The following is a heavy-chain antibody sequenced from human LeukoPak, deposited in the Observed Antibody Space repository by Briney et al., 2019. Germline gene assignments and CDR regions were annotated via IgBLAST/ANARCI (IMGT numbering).Heavy chain of an antibody. D-gene: IGHD6-13*01. J-gene: IGHJ4*02. CDR3: ARDLLEIAADSYFDY. Sequence: GESLKISCKVSGYSFTKYWIAWVRQMPGKGLEWMGIIYPDDSDTQYSPSFQGQVSISVAQSRNTAYLPWSSLKASDTAMYYCARDLLEIAADSYFDYWGQGTLVTVSS. V-gene: IGHV5-51*01. CDR1: GYSFTKYW. CDR2: IYPDDSDT.